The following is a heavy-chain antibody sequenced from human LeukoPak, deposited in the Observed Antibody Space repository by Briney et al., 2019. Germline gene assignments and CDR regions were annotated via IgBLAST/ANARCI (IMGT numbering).Heavy chain of an antibody. D-gene: IGHD6-19*01. CDR3: ARCIGWLADH. CDR2: FDYNGRT. J-gene: IGHJ4*02. V-gene: IGHV4-61*01. Sequence: SETLSLTCTVSGGSVSSGTYFLNWIRQPPGKGLEWIGYFDYNGRTDYSPSLKSRVTISIDTSKNQFSLKVRSVTAADTAVYYCARCIGWLADHWGQGTLVTVSS. CDR1: GGSVSSGTYF.